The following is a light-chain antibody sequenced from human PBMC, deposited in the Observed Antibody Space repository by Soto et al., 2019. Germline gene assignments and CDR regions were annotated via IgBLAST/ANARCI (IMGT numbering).Light chain of an antibody. J-gene: IGLJ1*01. CDR2: GNY. V-gene: IGLV1-40*01. CDR1: SSNIGAGYD. CDR3: QSYDSSLSGFYV. Sequence: QSVLTQPPSVSRAPGQRVTISCTGSSSNIGAGYDVHWYQQLPGTAPKVLICGNYNRPSWVPDRFSGSKSGTSASLAITGLQAEDEADYYCQSYDSSLSGFYVFGAGTKVPS.